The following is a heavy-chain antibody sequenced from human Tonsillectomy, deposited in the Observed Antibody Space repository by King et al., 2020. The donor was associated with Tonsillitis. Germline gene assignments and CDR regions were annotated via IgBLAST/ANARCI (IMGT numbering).Heavy chain of an antibody. D-gene: IGHD3-10*01. CDR2: IYPADSDT. V-gene: IGHV5-51*01. Sequence: VQLVQSGTEVKKPGESLSISCKGSGYAFNKYWIGWVRQMPGKGLEWMGIIYPADSDTRYSPSFQGQVTFSVDKSIRTAYLQWSNLKASDTAMYYCATSEGLIDRGSNKHMDYFGSWGQGTLVTVSS. J-gene: IGHJ4*02. CDR1: GYAFNKYW. CDR3: ATSEGLIDRGSNKHMDYFGS.